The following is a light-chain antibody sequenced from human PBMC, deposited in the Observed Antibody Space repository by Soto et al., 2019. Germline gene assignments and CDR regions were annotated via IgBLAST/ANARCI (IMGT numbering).Light chain of an antibody. J-gene: IGLJ2*01. CDR3: STWYRSLSVCV. CDR2: YND. V-gene: IGLV1-51*01. Sequence: QSVLTQPPSVSAAPGQKVTISCSGSSSNIGNNYVFWYQQLPGTAPNLLIYYNDKRPSGIPARFSGSTSGTSATLGITGLQTGDEADYYCSTWYRSLSVCVFGGGTKLTVL. CDR1: SSNIGNNY.